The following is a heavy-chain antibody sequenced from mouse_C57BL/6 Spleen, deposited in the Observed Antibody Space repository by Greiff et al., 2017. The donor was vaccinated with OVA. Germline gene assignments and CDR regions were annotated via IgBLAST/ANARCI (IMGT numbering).Heavy chain of an antibody. D-gene: IGHD2-3*01. Sequence: ESGPGLVKPSQSLSLTCSVTGYSITSGYYWNWIRQFPGNKLEWMGYISYDGSNNYNPSLKNRISITRDTSKNQFFLKLNSVTTEDTATYYCARGIYDGYYGGYYYAMDYWGQGTSVTVSS. CDR3: ARGIYDGYYGGYYYAMDY. V-gene: IGHV3-6*01. CDR2: ISYDGSN. CDR1: GYSITSGYY. J-gene: IGHJ4*01.